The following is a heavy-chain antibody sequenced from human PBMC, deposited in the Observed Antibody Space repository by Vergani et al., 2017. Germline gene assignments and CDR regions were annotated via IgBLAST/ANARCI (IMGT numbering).Heavy chain of an antibody. CDR1: GGSISSGGYY. Sequence: QVQLQESGPGLVKPSQTLSLTCTVSGGSISSGGYYWSWIRQHPGKGLEWIGYIYYSGSTYYNPSLKSLVTISVDTSKNQFSLKLSSVTAADTAVYYCARDPGSSTSRDAFDIWGQGTMVTVSS. J-gene: IGHJ3*02. V-gene: IGHV4-31*01. CDR2: IYYSGST. D-gene: IGHD2-2*01. CDR3: ARDPGSSTSRDAFDI.